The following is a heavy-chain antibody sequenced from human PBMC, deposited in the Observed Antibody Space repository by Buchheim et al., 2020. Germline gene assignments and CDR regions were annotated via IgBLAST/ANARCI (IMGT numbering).Heavy chain of an antibody. V-gene: IGHV3-23*01. CDR1: GFTFWTYA. CDR2: ISGSGYNT. Sequence: EEQLLESGGGLVQPGGSLRLSCAASGFTFWTYAMTWVRQAPGKGLEWVSAISGSGYNTYYADSVKGRFTISRDSSKNTLYLQMNSLRAEDTAVYYCAKDREYYYDTSGYYSGWDYWGQGTL. D-gene: IGHD3-22*01. J-gene: IGHJ4*02. CDR3: AKDREYYYDTSGYYSGWDY.